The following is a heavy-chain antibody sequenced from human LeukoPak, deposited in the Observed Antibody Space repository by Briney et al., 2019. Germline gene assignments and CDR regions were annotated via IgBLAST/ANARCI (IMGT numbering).Heavy chain of an antibody. CDR2: VYYSGST. CDR3: ARTQRITMVRGVIIRYFDY. J-gene: IGHJ4*02. V-gene: IGHV4-59*08. Sequence: PSETLSLTCTVSGGSINNYFWSWIRQPPGKGLEWLGYVYYSGSTRYSPSLKSRVTISVDTSKNQFSLKLSSVTAADTAVYYCARTQRITMVRGVIIRYFDYWGQGTLVTVSS. D-gene: IGHD3-10*01. CDR1: GGSINNYF.